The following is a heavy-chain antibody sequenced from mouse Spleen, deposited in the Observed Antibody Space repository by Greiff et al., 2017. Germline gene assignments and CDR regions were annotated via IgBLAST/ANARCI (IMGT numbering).Heavy chain of an antibody. CDR1: GYTFTSYW. J-gene: IGHJ3*01. CDR2: IYPGSGST. V-gene: IGHV1-55*01. CDR3: ARGAARATPGFAY. D-gene: IGHD3-1*01. Sequence: QVQLQQPGAELVKPGASVKMSCKASGYTFTSYWITWVKQRPGQGLEWIGDIYPGSGSTNYNEKFKSKTTLTVDTSSSTAYMQLSSLTSEDSAVYYCARGAARATPGFAYWGQGTLVTVSA.